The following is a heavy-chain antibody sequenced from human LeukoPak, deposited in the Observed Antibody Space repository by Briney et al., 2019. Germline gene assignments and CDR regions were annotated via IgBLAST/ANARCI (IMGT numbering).Heavy chain of an antibody. V-gene: IGHV4-39*01. CDR1: GGSISSSRYF. J-gene: IGHJ5*02. D-gene: IGHD2-2*02. CDR2: VYHSGST. CDR3: AYKDSDCADVSCYKGWFDP. Sequence: SETLSLTCTVSGGSISSSRYFWGWIRQPPGKGLEWIGSVYHSGSTYYNPSLKSRVTISVDTSKNRFSLELSSVTAADTAVYYCAYKDSDCADVSCYKGWFDPWGQGTLVTVSS.